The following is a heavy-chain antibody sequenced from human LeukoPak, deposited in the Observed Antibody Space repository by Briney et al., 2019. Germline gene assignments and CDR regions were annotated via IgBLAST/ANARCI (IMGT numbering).Heavy chain of an antibody. CDR2: IYYSGST. CDR1: GGSISSSSYY. Sequence: KTSETLSLTCTVSGGSISSSSYYWGWIRQPPGKGLEWIGSIYYSGSTYYNPSLKSRVTISVDTSKNQFSLKLSSVTAADTAVYYCARLSRGWNYADYWGQGTLVTVSS. J-gene: IGHJ4*02. CDR3: ARLSRGWNYADY. V-gene: IGHV4-39*01. D-gene: IGHD6-19*01.